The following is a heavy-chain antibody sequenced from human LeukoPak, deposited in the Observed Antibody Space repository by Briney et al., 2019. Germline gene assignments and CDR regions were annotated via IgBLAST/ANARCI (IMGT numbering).Heavy chain of an antibody. Sequence: VGSLRLSCAASGFTFSSYWMSWVRQAPGKGLEWVANIKQDGSEKYYVDSVKGRFTISRDNAKKSLYLQMNSLRAEDTAVYYCARVRRLGYFDYWGQGTLVTVFS. CDR3: ARVRRLGYFDY. D-gene: IGHD4-17*01. CDR2: IKQDGSEK. CDR1: GFTFSSYW. V-gene: IGHV3-7*01. J-gene: IGHJ4*02.